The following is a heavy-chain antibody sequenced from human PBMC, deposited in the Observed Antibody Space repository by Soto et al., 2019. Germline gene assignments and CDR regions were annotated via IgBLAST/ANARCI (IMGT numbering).Heavy chain of an antibody. D-gene: IGHD1-26*01. CDR2: ISSSSSYI. J-gene: IGHJ3*01. CDR3: ARDREGVGAGLF. Sequence: LRLSCAASGFTFSSYSMNWVRQAPGKGLEWVSSISSSSSYIYYADSVKGRFTISRDNAKNSLYLQMNSLRAEDTAVYYCARDREGVGAGLFWGQGTMVTVSS. CDR1: GFTFSSYS. V-gene: IGHV3-21*01.